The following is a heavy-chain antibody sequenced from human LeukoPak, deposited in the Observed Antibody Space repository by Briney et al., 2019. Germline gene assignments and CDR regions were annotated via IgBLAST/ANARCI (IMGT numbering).Heavy chain of an antibody. J-gene: IGHJ4*02. V-gene: IGHV3-30*02. D-gene: IGHD3-22*01. CDR3: AKCDSTGYHSVELVDY. CDR1: GFTFSRNG. Sequence: GGSLRLSCAASGFTFSRNGIHWVRQAPGKGLEWVAFIRHDGSDKYYADSVKGRFTISRDNFKNTVYLQMNSLGAEDTAVYYCAKCDSTGYHSVELVDYWGQGTLVTVSS. CDR2: IRHDGSDK.